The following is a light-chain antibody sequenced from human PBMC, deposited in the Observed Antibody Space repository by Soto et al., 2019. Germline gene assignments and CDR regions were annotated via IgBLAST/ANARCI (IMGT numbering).Light chain of an antibody. J-gene: IGLJ1*01. V-gene: IGLV2-14*01. CDR2: DVS. CDR1: SSDVAGYNY. Sequence: QSVLTQPDSVSGSPGQSITISCTGTSSDVAGYNYVSWYQQHPGKAPKLMIYDVSNRPSGVSNRFSGSKSGNTASLTISGLQAEDEADYYCSSYTSSSTPLYVFGTGTKLTVL. CDR3: SSYTSSSTPLYV.